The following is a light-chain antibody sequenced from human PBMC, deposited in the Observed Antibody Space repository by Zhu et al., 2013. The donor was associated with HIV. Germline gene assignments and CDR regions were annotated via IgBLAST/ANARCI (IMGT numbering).Light chain of an antibody. CDR2: AAS. CDR1: QSVYANY. V-gene: IGKV3-20*01. Sequence: ESVLTQSPGTLALSPGERVTLSCRASQSVYANYLAWYQQKPGQAPRLLIYAASSRATGVPDRFSGSGSGTDFTLTISRLEPEDFAVYYCQQYARSLTFGGGTKVEIK. CDR3: QQYARSLT. J-gene: IGKJ4*01.